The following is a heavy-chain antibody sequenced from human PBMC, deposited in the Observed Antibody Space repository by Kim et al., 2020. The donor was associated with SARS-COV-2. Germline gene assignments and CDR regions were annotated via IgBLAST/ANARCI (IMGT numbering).Heavy chain of an antibody. D-gene: IGHD6-6*01. J-gene: IGHJ6*02. V-gene: IGHV7-4-1*02. CDR2: INTNTGNP. CDR3: ARDSWYSSSFSYYYYGMDV. CDR1: GYTFTSYA. Sequence: ASVKVSCKASGYTFTSYAMNWVRQAPGQGLEWMGWINTNTGNPTYAQGFTGRFVFSLDTSVSTAYLQISSLKAEDTAVYYCARDSWYSSSFSYYYYGMDVWGQGTTVTVSS.